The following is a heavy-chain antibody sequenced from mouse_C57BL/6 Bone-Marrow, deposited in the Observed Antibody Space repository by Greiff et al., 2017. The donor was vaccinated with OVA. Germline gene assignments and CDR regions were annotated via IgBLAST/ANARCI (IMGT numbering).Heavy chain of an antibody. CDR3: ARHPIYYYGRSYAMDY. CDR2: ISNLAYSI. J-gene: IGHJ4*01. V-gene: IGHV5-15*01. D-gene: IGHD1-1*01. Sequence: EVKVVESGGGLVQPGGSLKLSCAASGFTFSDYGMAWVRQAPRKGPEWVAFISNLAYSIYYADTVTGRFTISRENAKNTLYLEMSSLRSEDTAMYYCARHPIYYYGRSYAMDYWGQGTSVTVSS. CDR1: GFTFSDYG.